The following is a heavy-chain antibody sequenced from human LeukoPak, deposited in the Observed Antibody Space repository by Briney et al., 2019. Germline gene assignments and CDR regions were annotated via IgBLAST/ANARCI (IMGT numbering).Heavy chain of an antibody. CDR2: IYYSGST. CDR1: GGSISSGVYY. CDR3: AISSGYDGFDY. Sequence: PSQTLSLTCTVSGGSISSGVYYWSWIRQHPGKGLEWIGYIYYSGSTYYNPSLKSRVTISVDTSKNQFSLKLSSVTAADTAVYYCAISSGYDGFDYWGQGTLVTVSS. D-gene: IGHD5-12*01. V-gene: IGHV4-31*03. J-gene: IGHJ4*02.